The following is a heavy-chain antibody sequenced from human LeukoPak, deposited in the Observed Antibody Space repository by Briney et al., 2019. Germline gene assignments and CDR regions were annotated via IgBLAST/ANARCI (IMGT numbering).Heavy chain of an antibody. J-gene: IGHJ4*02. CDR2: IYYSGST. Sequence: SQTLSLTCTVSGGSISSGDYYWSWIRQPPGKGLEWIGYIYYSGSTYYNPSLKSRVTISVDTSKNQFSLKLSSVTAADTAVYYCARVSDGDYPFDYWGQGTLATVSS. CDR3: ARVSDGDYPFDY. CDR1: GGSISSGDYY. V-gene: IGHV4-30-4*08. D-gene: IGHD4-17*01.